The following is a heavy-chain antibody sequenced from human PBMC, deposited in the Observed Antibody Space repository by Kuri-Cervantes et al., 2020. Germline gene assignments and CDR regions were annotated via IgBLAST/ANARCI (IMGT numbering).Heavy chain of an antibody. D-gene: IGHD4-23*01. CDR3: ARAPRRGTTVVTPYYHGMDV. CDR1: GFTFTTYA. Sequence: GESLKISCAASGFTFTTYAMHWVRQAPAKGLEWVAVISYDGNNEYYADSVRGRFTISRDNSKSTLYLQMSTLRAEDTAVYYCARAPRRGTTVVTPYYHGMDVWGQGTTVTVSS. J-gene: IGHJ6*02. CDR2: ISYDGNNE. V-gene: IGHV3-30-3*01.